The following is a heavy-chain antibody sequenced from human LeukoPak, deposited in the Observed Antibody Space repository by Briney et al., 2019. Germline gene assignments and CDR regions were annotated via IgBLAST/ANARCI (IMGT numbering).Heavy chain of an antibody. D-gene: IGHD4-17*01. Sequence: PTLVNPTQTLTLTCTCSGFSLSRGGVGVGWIRQPPGKALEWLAVIYWNDDKRYSPSLKSRLTITKDTSKNQVVLTMTSMDPVDTATYYCAHRGYGDYPSSKWLDPWGQGTLVIVSS. CDR1: GFSLSRGGVG. CDR3: AHRGYGDYPSSKWLDP. CDR2: IYWNDDK. V-gene: IGHV2-5*01. J-gene: IGHJ5*02.